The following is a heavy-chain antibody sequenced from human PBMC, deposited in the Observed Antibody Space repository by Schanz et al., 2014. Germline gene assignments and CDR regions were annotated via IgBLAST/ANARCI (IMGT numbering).Heavy chain of an antibody. Sequence: DVQLLESGGGLVQPGGSLRLSCAASGFTFTNYAMSWVRQAPGKGLEWVSLISDSGDTAYYADSVKGRFTISRDNFKGALYLQMSSLRAEDTAVYYCAKSLESCPGGRCSRGYFDYWGQGTLVTVSP. V-gene: IGHV3-23*01. D-gene: IGHD2-8*02. CDR2: ISDSGDTA. CDR3: AKSLESCPGGRCSRGYFDY. CDR1: GFTFTNYA. J-gene: IGHJ4*02.